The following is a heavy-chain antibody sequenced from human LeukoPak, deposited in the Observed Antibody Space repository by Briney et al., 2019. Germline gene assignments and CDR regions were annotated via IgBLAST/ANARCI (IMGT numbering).Heavy chain of an antibody. CDR2: IYTGANA. D-gene: IGHD3/OR15-3a*01. Sequence: PPETLSLTCTVSGGSVINYYWTWIRQPPGKGLEWIGYIYTGANAEYNPSLRSRVTISVDTSKNQFSLNLNSATTADTAVYYCARGGLYANIRYDYWGQGALVTVSS. J-gene: IGHJ4*02. V-gene: IGHV4-59*02. CDR1: GGSVINYY. CDR3: ARGGLYANIRYDY.